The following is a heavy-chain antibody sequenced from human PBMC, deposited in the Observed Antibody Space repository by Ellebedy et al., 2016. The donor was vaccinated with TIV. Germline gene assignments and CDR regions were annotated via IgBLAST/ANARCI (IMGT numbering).Heavy chain of an antibody. CDR2: IYSGGGT. CDR3: VRGQSSGVGAPY. CDR1: GFTVSSKY. D-gene: IGHD1-26*01. V-gene: IGHV3-66*01. J-gene: IGHJ4*02. Sequence: PGGSLRLSCAASGFTVSSKYMSWVRQAPGKGLEWVSVIYSGGGTYYADSVKGRFTISRDNSKNTLYLQMNSLRVEDTAVYYCVRGQSSGVGAPYWGQGTRVTVSS.